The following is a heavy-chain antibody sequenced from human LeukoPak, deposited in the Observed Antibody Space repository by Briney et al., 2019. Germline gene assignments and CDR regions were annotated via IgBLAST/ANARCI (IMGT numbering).Heavy chain of an antibody. CDR2: INPNSGGT. V-gene: IGHV1-2*02. CDR3: AREGTYCGGDCYSRAWFDP. Sequence: ASVKVSCKASGYTFTGYYMHWVRQAPGQGLEWMGWINPNSGGTNYAQKFQGGVTMTRDTSISTAYMELSRLRSDDTAVYYCAREGTYCGGDCYSRAWFDPWGQGTLVTVSS. D-gene: IGHD2-21*02. J-gene: IGHJ5*02. CDR1: GYTFTGYY.